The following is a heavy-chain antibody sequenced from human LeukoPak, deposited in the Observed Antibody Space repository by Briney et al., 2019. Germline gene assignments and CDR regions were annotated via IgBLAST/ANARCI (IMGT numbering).Heavy chain of an antibody. CDR2: IYYSGST. J-gene: IGHJ5*02. Sequence: PSETLSLTCTVSGGSISSGGYYWSWIRQHPGKGLEWIGYIYYSGSTYYNPSLKSRVTISVDTSKNQFSLKLSSVTAADTAVYYCVRDQLLGGYNWFDPWGQGTLVTVSS. D-gene: IGHD2-2*01. CDR1: GGSISSGGYY. CDR3: VRDQLLGGYNWFDP. V-gene: IGHV4-31*03.